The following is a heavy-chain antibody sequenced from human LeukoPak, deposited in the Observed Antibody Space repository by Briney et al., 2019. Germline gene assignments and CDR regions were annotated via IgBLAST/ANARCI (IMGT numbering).Heavy chain of an antibody. CDR1: GGTFSSYA. Sequence: SVKVSCKASGGTFSSYAISWVRQAPGQGLEWMGRIIPIFGTANYAQKFQGRVTITTDESTSTAYMELSSLRSEDTAVYYCATSDYYDSSGYYYPILYFDYWGQGTLVTVSS. CDR3: ATSDYYDSSGYYYPILYFDY. J-gene: IGHJ4*02. CDR2: IIPIFGTA. D-gene: IGHD3-22*01. V-gene: IGHV1-69*05.